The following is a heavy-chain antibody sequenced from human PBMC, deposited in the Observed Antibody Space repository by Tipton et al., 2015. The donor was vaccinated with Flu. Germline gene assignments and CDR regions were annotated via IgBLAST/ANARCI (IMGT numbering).Heavy chain of an antibody. CDR2: ILGNGNT. Sequence: TLSLTCAVYGGSLSGYYWSWTRQYPGKGLEWIGHILGNGNTFYKPSLKSRFTLSLDTSKTQFSLNVTSVTAADTAVYYCATLAITALYDFDYWGQGTLVTVSS. CDR3: ATLAITALYDFDY. D-gene: IGHD1-20*01. V-gene: IGHV4-34*09. CDR1: GGSLSGYY. J-gene: IGHJ4*02.